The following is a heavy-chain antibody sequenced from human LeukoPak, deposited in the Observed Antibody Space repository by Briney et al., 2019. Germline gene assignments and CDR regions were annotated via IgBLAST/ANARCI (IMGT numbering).Heavy chain of an antibody. D-gene: IGHD3-3*01. CDR3: ARLSGNKRITIFGVEIYGMDV. CDR2: ISAYNGNT. Sequence: ASVKVSCKASGYTFTSYGISWVRRAPGQGLEWMGWISAYNGNTNYAQKLQGRVTMTTDTSTSTAYMELRSLRSDDTAVYYCARLSGNKRITIFGVEIYGMDVWGQGTTVTVSS. V-gene: IGHV1-18*01. J-gene: IGHJ6*02. CDR1: GYTFTSYG.